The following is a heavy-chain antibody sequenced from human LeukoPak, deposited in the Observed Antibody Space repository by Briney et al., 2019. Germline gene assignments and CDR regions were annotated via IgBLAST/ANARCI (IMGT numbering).Heavy chain of an antibody. J-gene: IGHJ4*02. D-gene: IGHD1-26*01. CDR2: ISVYNGQT. CDR3: ARDSGWELQHFYFDH. Sequence: GASVTVSCTASGYTFNIYGINWVRQAPGQGVEGMGWISVYNGQTNYAHKFQGRVTMTTDTSTRTVYMELRSLRSDDTAVYYCARDSGWELQHFYFDHWGQGTLVTVSA. V-gene: IGHV1-18*01. CDR1: GYTFNIYG.